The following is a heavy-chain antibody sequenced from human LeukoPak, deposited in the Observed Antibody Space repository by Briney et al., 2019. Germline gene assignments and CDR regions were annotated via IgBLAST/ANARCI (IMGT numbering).Heavy chain of an antibody. CDR3: ARGRRGYSEEY. CDR2: ISSSGDTI. CDR1: GFTFSNYE. V-gene: IGHV3-48*03. Sequence: GGSLRLSCAASGFTFSNYEMIWVRQAPGKGLEWVSYISSSGDTIYDADSVKGRFTISRDNAKNSLYLQMSGLRVEDTAVYYCARGRRGYSEEYWGQGTLVTVSS. D-gene: IGHD5-18*01. J-gene: IGHJ4*02.